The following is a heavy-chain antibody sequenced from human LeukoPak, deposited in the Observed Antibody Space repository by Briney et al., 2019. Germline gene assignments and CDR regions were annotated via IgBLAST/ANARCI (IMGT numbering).Heavy chain of an antibody. CDR1: GFTFSNAW. Sequence: GGSLRLSWAVSGFTFSNAWMSWVRQAPGKGLEWISSISSSSSYIYYADSVKGRFTISRDNAKNSLYLQMNSLSAEDTAVYYCARTTVTQYYYYYYMDVWGKGTTVTVSS. V-gene: IGHV3-21*01. J-gene: IGHJ6*03. CDR3: ARTTVTQYYYYYYMDV. D-gene: IGHD1-14*01. CDR2: ISSSSSYI.